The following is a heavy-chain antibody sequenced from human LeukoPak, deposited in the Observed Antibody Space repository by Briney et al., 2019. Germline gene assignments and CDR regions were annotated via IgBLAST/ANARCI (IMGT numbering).Heavy chain of an antibody. D-gene: IGHD3-22*01. V-gene: IGHV3-66*02. CDR2: IYSGGST. CDR1: GFTVSSNY. CDR3: ARDPSGSSGYYYYYGVDV. Sequence: GGSLRLSCAASGFTVSSNYMSWVRQAPGKGLEWVSVIYSGGSTYYADSVKGRFTISRDNSKNTLYLQMNSLRAEDTAVYYCARDPSGSSGYYYYYGVDVWGQGTTVTVSS. J-gene: IGHJ6*02.